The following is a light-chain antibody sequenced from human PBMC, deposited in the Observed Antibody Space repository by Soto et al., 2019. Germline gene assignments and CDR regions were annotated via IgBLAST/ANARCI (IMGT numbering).Light chain of an antibody. Sequence: DIQMTQSHSTLSGSVGDRVTITCRASQTISSWLAWYQQKPGKAPKLLIYKASTLKSGVPSRFSGSGSGTEFTLTISSLQPDDFATYYCQQSYSTPFTFGPGTKVDIK. CDR1: QTISSW. CDR2: KAS. V-gene: IGKV1-5*03. J-gene: IGKJ3*01. CDR3: QQSYSTPFT.